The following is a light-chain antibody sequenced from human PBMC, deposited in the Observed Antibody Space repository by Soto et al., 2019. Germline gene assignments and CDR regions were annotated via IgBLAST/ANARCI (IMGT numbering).Light chain of an antibody. V-gene: IGKV3-15*01. CDR1: QSVSIN. Sequence: MTQSPGTLSVSPGERVTLSCRASQSVSINVAWYQHKPGQAPRLLIYGASTRATGIPASFSGSGSGAEFTLTISSLQSEDFALYYCQQYQYWHTITFGHGTRLEI. CDR2: GAS. J-gene: IGKJ5*01. CDR3: QQYQYWHTIT.